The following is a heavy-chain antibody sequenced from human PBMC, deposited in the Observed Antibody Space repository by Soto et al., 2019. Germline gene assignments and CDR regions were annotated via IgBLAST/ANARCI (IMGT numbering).Heavy chain of an antibody. J-gene: IGHJ3*01. CDR1: GYTFNLYG. CDR2: ISGYDGNT. Sequence: ASVKVSCKASGYTFNLYGIIWVRQAPGQGLEWMGWISGYDGNTNYAQRFQGRVTMTTDTSTSTAYMELRSLRSDDTAVYYCARSQPDFDLWGQGTMVTVAS. CDR3: ARSQPDFDL. V-gene: IGHV1-18*01.